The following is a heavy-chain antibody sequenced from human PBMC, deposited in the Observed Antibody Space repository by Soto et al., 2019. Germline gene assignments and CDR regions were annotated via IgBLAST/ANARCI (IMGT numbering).Heavy chain of an antibody. J-gene: IGHJ5*02. CDR3: AQRWACSSVSYLLWLDP. V-gene: IGHV2-5*02. Sequence: QITLNESGPTLVTSTPTLTLTCTFSGFPLTATTVGAGWFRQSPGKALDRLAIIYWDDDRNYRPSMESRLTTTKITSKNQVVLTLTNVESSDTATSYCAQRWACSSVSYLLWLDPWGQGILGTVSS. CDR1: GFPLTATTVG. D-gene: IGHD3-10*01. CDR2: IYWDDDR.